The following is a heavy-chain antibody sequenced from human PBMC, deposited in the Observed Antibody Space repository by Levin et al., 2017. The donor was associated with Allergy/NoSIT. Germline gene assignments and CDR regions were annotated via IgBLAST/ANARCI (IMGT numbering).Heavy chain of an antibody. CDR2: IYRSGNT. CDR3: ARGPRTSNTFYHYGMDV. D-gene: IGHD2/OR15-2a*01. J-gene: IGHJ6*02. Sequence: SCAVSGDSISSRGFSLSWIRQPPGKDLEWIGYIYRSGNTYYNPSLKSRVTISLDRSTNSFSLKLISVTAADTARYYCARGPRTSNTFYHYGMDVWGPGTTITVS. V-gene: IGHV4-30-2*01. CDR1: GDSISSRGFS.